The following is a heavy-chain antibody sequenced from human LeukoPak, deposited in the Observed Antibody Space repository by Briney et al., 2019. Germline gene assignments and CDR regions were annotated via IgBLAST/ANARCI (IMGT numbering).Heavy chain of an antibody. V-gene: IGHV1-69-2*01. D-gene: IGHD3-9*01. CDR2: VDPEDGET. Sequence: ASVKVSCKASGYTFTSYDINWVRQATGQGLEWMGLVDPEDGETIYAEKFQGRVTITADTSTDTAYMELSSLRSEDTAVYYCATAPVTGLFDYWGQGTLVTVSS. CDR3: ATAPVTGLFDY. J-gene: IGHJ4*02. CDR1: GYTFTSYD.